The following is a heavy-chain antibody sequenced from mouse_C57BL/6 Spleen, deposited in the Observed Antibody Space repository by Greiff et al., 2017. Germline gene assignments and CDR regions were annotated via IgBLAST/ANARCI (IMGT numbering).Heavy chain of an antibody. CDR3: ARAEIYYDYDWFAY. CDR1: GYTFTDYN. CDR2: INPNNGGT. D-gene: IGHD2-4*01. Sequence: EVQLVESGPELVKPGASVKIPCKASGYTFTDYNMDWVKQSHGKSLEWIGDINPNNGGTIYNQKFKGKATLTVDKSSSTAYMELRSLTSEDTAVYYCARAEIYYDYDWFAYWGQGTLVTVSA. V-gene: IGHV1-18*01. J-gene: IGHJ3*01.